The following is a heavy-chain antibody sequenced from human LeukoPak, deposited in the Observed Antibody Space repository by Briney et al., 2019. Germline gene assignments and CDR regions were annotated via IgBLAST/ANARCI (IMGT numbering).Heavy chain of an antibody. J-gene: IGHJ3*02. Sequence: AETLSLTCTASNVSISSYSWSWIRQPPGKGLEWIGYIYNSGSTNYNPSLKSRVTISGDTSKNQFSLRLSSVTAADTAVYYCAREPYSSGLYDFDIWGQGTMVTVSS. CDR3: AREPYSSGLYDFDI. CDR1: NVSISSYS. D-gene: IGHD6-19*01. V-gene: IGHV4-59*01. CDR2: IYNSGST.